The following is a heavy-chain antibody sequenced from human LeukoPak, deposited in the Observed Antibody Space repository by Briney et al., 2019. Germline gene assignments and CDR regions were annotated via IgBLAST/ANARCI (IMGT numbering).Heavy chain of an antibody. D-gene: IGHD2-15*01. CDR1: GFTFSSYA. V-gene: IGHV3-23*01. Sequence: PGGSLRLSCAASGFTFSSYAMSWVRQAPGKGLEWVSAISGSGGSTYYADSVKGRFTISRDNSKNTLYLQMNSLRAEDTAVYYCAKFVRSGGLSQNDYWGQGTLVTVSS. CDR2: ISGSGGST. CDR3: AKFVRSGGLSQNDY. J-gene: IGHJ4*02.